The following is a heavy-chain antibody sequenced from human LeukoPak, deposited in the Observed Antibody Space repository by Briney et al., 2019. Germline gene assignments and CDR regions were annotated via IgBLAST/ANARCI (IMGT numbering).Heavy chain of an antibody. Sequence: GGSLRLSCAASGFTVSSNYMSWVRQAPGKGLEWVSVIYSGDTTYYADSVKGRFIISRDDSKNTLSLQMNDLRVEDTAVYYCARERPDSRNLDSWGRGALVTVSS. CDR2: IYSGDTT. J-gene: IGHJ4*02. V-gene: IGHV3-66*01. CDR1: GFTVSSNY. CDR3: ARERPDSRNLDS. D-gene: IGHD1-14*01.